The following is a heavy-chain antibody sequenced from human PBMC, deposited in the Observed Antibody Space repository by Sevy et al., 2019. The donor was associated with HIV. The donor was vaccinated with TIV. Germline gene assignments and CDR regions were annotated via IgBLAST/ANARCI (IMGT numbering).Heavy chain of an antibody. CDR2: TSYNGST. D-gene: IGHD2-15*01. V-gene: IGHV4-59*01. CDR3: ATANPRIDYGMDV. CDR1: GGSISNYF. Sequence: SETLSLTCTVSGGSISNYFWSWIRQPPGKGLEWIGYTSYNGSTYYNPSLKSRVTISVDTSKNQFSLKLTSVTAADTAVYYCATANPRIDYGMDVWGHGTSVTVSS. J-gene: IGHJ6*02.